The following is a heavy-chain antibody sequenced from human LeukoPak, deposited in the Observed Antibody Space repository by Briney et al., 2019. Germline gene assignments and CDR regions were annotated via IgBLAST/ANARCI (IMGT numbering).Heavy chain of an antibody. Sequence: PGGSLRLSCAASEFTGFTFSGSALSWVRQAPGKGLEWVSAISGSGAATFYADSVKGRFTISRDNSKNTLYLQMNSLKVEDTALYYCAKSSPYGGNSYWGQGTLVTVSS. V-gene: IGHV3-23*01. D-gene: IGHD4-23*01. CDR2: ISGSGAAT. CDR3: AKSSPYGGNSY. J-gene: IGHJ1*01. CDR1: EFTGFTFSGSA.